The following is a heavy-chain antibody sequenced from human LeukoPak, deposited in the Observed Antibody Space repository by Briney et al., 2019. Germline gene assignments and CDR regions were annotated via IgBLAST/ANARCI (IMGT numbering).Heavy chain of an antibody. D-gene: IGHD3-9*01. Sequence: GGSLRLSCAASGFTVTSNYMSWVRQAPGKGREWVSVIYSGGSTYYADSVTGRFTISRDNSKNTLYLQMNSLRAADTAVYYCPRSPGSYYDILTGYYPDYYYGMVVWGQGTTVTVSS. J-gene: IGHJ6*02. CDR2: IYSGGST. V-gene: IGHV3-66*01. CDR3: PRSPGSYYDILTGYYPDYYYGMVV. CDR1: GFTVTSNY.